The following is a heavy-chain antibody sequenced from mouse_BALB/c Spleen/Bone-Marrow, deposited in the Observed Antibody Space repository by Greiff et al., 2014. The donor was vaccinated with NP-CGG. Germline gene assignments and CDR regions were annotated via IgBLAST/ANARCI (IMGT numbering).Heavy chain of an antibody. D-gene: IGHD1-1*01. V-gene: IGHV14-3*02. CDR3: ARYYYGSSYFDY. CDR1: GFNIKDTY. Sequence: DVQLQESGAELVKPGASVKLSCTASGFNIKDTYMHWVKQRPVQGLEWIGRIDPANGNTKYDPKFQGKATITADTSSNTAYLQLSSLTSEDTAVYYCARYYYGSSYFDYWGQGTTLTVSS. J-gene: IGHJ2*01. CDR2: IDPANGNT.